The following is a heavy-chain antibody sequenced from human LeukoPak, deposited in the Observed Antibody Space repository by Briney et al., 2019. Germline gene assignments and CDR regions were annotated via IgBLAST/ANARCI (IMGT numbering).Heavy chain of an antibody. D-gene: IGHD1-26*01. Sequence: GESLKISCKASGYSFPSYWIAWVRQMPRKGLEWMGIIYPGDSDTRYSPSFQGQVTISADKSFTTAYLQWSSLKASDSAMYYCARLDIVGPTGGVEYWGQGTLVTVSS. V-gene: IGHV5-51*01. CDR1: GYSFPSYW. J-gene: IGHJ4*02. CDR2: IYPGDSDT. CDR3: ARLDIVGPTGGVEY.